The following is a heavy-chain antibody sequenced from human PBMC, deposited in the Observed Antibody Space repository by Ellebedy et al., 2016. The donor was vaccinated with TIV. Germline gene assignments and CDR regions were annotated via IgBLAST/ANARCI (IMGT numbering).Heavy chain of an antibody. CDR3: ATDGSYGDYRSPTHAFVM. CDR2: INQDGSGT. D-gene: IGHD4-17*01. Sequence: GESLKISCAASGFTFNSYWMTWVRQAPGKGLEWVANINQDGSGTYYVDSLRGRFTISRDNAKNSLYLLMNSLRGEDTAVYYCATDGSYGDYRSPTHAFVMWGQGTLVTVSS. CDR1: GFTFNSYW. V-gene: IGHV3-7*01. J-gene: IGHJ3*02.